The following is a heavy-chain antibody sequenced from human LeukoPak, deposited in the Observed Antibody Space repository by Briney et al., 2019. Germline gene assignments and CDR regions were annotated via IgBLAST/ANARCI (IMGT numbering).Heavy chain of an antibody. D-gene: IGHD6-13*01. J-gene: IGHJ4*02. V-gene: IGHV3-23*01. CDR1: GFTFSSYA. CDR2: IRGSGGST. CDR3: AKRNRPYIAAACFDY. Sequence: PGGSLRLSCAASGFTFSSYAMSWVRQAPGKGLEWVSAIRGSGGSTYYADSVKGRFTISRDNSKNTLYLQMNSLRAEDTAVYYCAKRNRPYIAAACFDYWGQGTLVTVSS.